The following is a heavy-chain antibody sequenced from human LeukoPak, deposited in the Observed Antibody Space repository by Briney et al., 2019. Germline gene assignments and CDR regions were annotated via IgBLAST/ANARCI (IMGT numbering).Heavy chain of an antibody. Sequence: ASVKVSCKASGYTFTGYYMHWVRQAPGQGLEWMGWINPNSGGTNYAQKFQGRVTMTRDTSISTAYMELSRLRSDDTAVYYCARDNHYDILTGYYTMFLGAFDIWGQGTMVTVSS. CDR3: ARDNHYDILTGYYTMFLGAFDI. V-gene: IGHV1-2*02. CDR1: GYTFTGYY. CDR2: INPNSGGT. J-gene: IGHJ3*02. D-gene: IGHD3-9*01.